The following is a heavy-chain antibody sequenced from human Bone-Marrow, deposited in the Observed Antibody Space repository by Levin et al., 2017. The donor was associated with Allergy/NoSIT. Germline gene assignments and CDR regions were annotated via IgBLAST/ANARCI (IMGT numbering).Heavy chain of an antibody. Sequence: PGGSLRLSFAASGFTFSDYAMTWVRQAPGKGLEWISVISGSGSNTDYADSVKGRLTISRDNSKNTLYLEVNSLRVEDTAVYYCVKASRPGLLPADPFYFGMDVWGQGTTVIVSS. CDR3: VKASRPGLLPADPFYFGMDV. J-gene: IGHJ6*02. CDR1: GFTFSDYA. V-gene: IGHV3-23*01. D-gene: IGHD3-22*01. CDR2: ISGSGSNT.